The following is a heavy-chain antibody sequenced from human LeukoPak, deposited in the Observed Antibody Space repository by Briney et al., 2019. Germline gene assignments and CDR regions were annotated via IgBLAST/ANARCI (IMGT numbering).Heavy chain of an antibody. CDR2: IYYSGST. D-gene: IGHD6-13*01. Sequence: SETLSLTCTVSGDSFTSVTDYWAWIRQPPGKGHEWIGSIYYSGSTYYNPSLKSRVTISVDRSKNQFSLKLSSVTAADTTVYYCARRAVSRSWRGRNAFDIWGQGTMVTVSS. CDR1: GDSFTSVTDY. CDR3: ARRAVSRSWRGRNAFDI. J-gene: IGHJ3*02. V-gene: IGHV4-39*07.